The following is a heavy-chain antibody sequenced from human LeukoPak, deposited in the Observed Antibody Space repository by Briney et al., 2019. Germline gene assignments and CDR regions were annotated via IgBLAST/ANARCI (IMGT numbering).Heavy chain of an antibody. CDR3: ARDGSTSGWYWLDP. V-gene: IGHV3-23*01. CDR2: ISGSGGGT. J-gene: IGHJ5*02. CDR1: GFTFSSYA. D-gene: IGHD6-19*01. Sequence: GGSLRLSCAASGFTFSSYAMSWVRQAPGKGLEWVSVISGSGGGTHYADSVKGRFAISRDNSKNTLYLQMNSLRAEDTAVYYCARDGSTSGWYWLDPWGQGTLATVSS.